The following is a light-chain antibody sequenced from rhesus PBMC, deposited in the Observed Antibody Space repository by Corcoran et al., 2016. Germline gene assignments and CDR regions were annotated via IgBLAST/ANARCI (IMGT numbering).Light chain of an antibody. J-gene: IGKJ4*01. V-gene: IGKV1-74*01. Sequence: DIQMTQSPSSLSASVGDRVTITCRASENVNNYLNWYQQKPGKAPKPLIYKASTLQSGVPSRFSGSGSGTDYTFNISSLQPEDVATYYCQHCYGTPLTFGGGTKVELK. CDR1: ENVNNY. CDR3: QHCYGTPLT. CDR2: KAS.